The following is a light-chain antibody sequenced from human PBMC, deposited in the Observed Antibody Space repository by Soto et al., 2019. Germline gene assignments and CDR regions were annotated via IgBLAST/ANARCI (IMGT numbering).Light chain of an antibody. J-gene: IGLJ2*01. CDR3: AAWDDSLRAVV. CDR2: RNH. Sequence: QSVLTQSPSASGTPGQRVTISCSGSRSNIGTYTVNWYQQLPGTAPTLLIYRNHQRPSGVPDRFSSSKSGTSASLAISGPQSEDEADYYCAAWDDSLRAVVFGGGTKLTVL. V-gene: IGLV1-44*01. CDR1: RSNIGTYT.